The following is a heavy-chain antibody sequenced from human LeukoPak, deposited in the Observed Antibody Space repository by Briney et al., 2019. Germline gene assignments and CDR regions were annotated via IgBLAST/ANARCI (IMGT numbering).Heavy chain of an antibody. CDR3: ARSYYGSGSYSQYYFDY. D-gene: IGHD3-10*01. CDR2: ISSSNSFI. Sequence: GGSLRLSCAASGFTFSSYSMNWVRRAPGKGLEWVSSISSSNSFIFYADSVKGRFTISRDNSKNTLYLQMNSLRAEDTAVYYCARSYYGSGSYSQYYFDYWGQGTLVTVSS. V-gene: IGHV3-21*01. J-gene: IGHJ4*02. CDR1: GFTFSSYS.